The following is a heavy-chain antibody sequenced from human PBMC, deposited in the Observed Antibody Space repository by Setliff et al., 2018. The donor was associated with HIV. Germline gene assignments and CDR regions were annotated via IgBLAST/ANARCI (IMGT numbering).Heavy chain of an antibody. CDR2: MNPKSGNT. CDR3: ARLSGDNSGQPYYYYMDV. Sequence: GASVKVSCKASGYTFTNSDINWVRQATGQGLEWMGWMNPKSGNTGYAQKFQGRLSITADESTGTAYMELSSLRFEDTAMYYCARLSGDNSGQPYYYYMDVWGKGTTVTVSS. J-gene: IGHJ6*03. CDR1: GYTFTNSD. D-gene: IGHD3-22*01. V-gene: IGHV1-8*03.